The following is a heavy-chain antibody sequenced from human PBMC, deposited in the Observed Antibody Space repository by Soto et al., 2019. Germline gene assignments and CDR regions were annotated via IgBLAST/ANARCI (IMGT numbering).Heavy chain of an antibody. V-gene: IGHV1-69*01. CDR1: GGTFTNYV. D-gene: IGHD6-6*01. Sequence: QVQLVQSGAEVRKPGSSVKVSCKISGGTFTNYVTSWLRQAPGQGLEWMGGLIPIFGAANLAQKFQGRVTITADESTSTVNMELGSLTSEDTAVYYCARGRSSPNFDPWGQGTLVTVSS. J-gene: IGHJ5*02. CDR2: LIPIFGAA. CDR3: ARGRSSPNFDP.